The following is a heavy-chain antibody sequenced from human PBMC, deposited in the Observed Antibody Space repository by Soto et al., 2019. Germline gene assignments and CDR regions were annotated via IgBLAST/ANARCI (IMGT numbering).Heavy chain of an antibody. D-gene: IGHD3-10*01. CDR2: IDKVGTDS. CDR3: ARGWFGPDV. CDR1: EFTFSGRS. J-gene: IGHJ6*03. Sequence: EVQLVEAGGGLVQPGGSLRLSCAASEFTFSGRSVHWVRQAPGKGLVWVSGIDKVGTDSTYADSVKGRFTSSRDNAKSTVDLQMNRLGVEDTAVSDGARGWFGPDVWGKGTMVTVSS. V-gene: IGHV3-74*01.